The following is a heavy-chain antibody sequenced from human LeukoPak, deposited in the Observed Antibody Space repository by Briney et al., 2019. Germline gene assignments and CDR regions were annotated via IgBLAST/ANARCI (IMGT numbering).Heavy chain of an antibody. CDR1: GFTFSSYW. CDR3: AREGIAVAGRYYFDY. CDR2: INSDGSSI. D-gene: IGHD6-19*01. Sequence: PGGSLRLSCAASGFTFSSYWMHWVRQAPGKGLVWVSRINSDGSSISYAGSVKGRFTISRDNAKNTLYLQMNSLRAEDTAVYYCAREGIAVAGRYYFDYWGQGTLVTVSS. V-gene: IGHV3-74*01. J-gene: IGHJ4*02.